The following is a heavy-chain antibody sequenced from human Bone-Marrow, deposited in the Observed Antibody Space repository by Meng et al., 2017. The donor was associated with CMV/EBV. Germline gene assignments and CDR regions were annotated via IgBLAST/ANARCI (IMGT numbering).Heavy chain of an antibody. V-gene: IGHV1-2*02. CDR2: INPNSGDT. Sequence: AQLVKSGAEGKKPGAYVRVSCKASGYTFTGYYLHWVRQAPGKGPEWMGWINPNSGDTNYAQNFQGRVTMTRDTSLATAYMELSSLRSDDTAVYYGARGRSTGFDYWGQGALVTVAS. J-gene: IGHJ4*02. CDR3: ARGRSTGFDY. D-gene: IGHD4-11*01. CDR1: GYTFTGYY.